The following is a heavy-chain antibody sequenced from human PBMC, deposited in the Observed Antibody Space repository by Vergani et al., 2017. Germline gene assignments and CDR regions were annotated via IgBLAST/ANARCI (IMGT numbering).Heavy chain of an antibody. J-gene: IGHJ3*02. CDR3: ARSPEESYYDSSGNDAFDI. CDR2: IKQDGNEK. D-gene: IGHD3-22*01. CDR1: GFTFSSYW. Sequence: EVQLLESGGGLVQPGGSLRLSCAASGFTFSSYWMSWVRQAPGKGLEWVANIKQDGNEKYYVDSVKGRFTISRDNAKNSLYLQMNSLRAEDTAVYYCARSPEESYYDSSGNDAFDIWGQGTMVTVSS. V-gene: IGHV3-7*01.